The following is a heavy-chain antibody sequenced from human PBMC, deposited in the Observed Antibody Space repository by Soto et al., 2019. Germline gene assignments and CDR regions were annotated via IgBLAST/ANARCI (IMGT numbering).Heavy chain of an antibody. D-gene: IGHD2-2*01. CDR2: ISYDGSNK. CDR1: GFTFSSYG. J-gene: IGHJ4*02. Sequence: QVQLVESGGGVVQPGRSLRLSCAASGFTFSSYGMHWVRQAPGKGLEWVAVISYDGSNKYYADSVKGRFTISRDNSKNTLYLQMNSLRAEDTAVYYCAKSGSQYPLLLVPFVDYWGQGTLVTVSS. CDR3: AKSGSQYPLLLVPFVDY. V-gene: IGHV3-30*18.